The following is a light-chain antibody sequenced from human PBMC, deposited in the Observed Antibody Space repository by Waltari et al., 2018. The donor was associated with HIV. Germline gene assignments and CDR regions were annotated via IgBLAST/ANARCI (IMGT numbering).Light chain of an antibody. CDR2: EVS. V-gene: IGLV2-14*03. CDR3: SSYTSSSTQV. Sequence: QSALTQPASVSGSPGQSITISCTGTSSDVGGYNYVSWYQQHPGKAPKLMIYEVSNRPSGVSNRCSGSTSGNTASLTISGLLAEDEADYYCSSYTSSSTQVFGGGTKVTVL. J-gene: IGLJ3*02. CDR1: SSDVGGYNY.